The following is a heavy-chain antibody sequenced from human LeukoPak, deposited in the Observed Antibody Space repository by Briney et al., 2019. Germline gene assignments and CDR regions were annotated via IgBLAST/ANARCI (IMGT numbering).Heavy chain of an antibody. V-gene: IGHV4-59*01. CDR1: GGSISSYY. D-gene: IGHD4-23*01. Sequence: SETLSLTCTVSGGSISSYYWSWIRQPPGKGLEWIGYIYYSGSTNYNPSLKSRVTISVDTSKNQFSLKLSSVTAADTAMYYCARAGGRRAAFDIWGQGTMVTVSS. J-gene: IGHJ3*02. CDR2: IYYSGST. CDR3: ARAGGRRAAFDI.